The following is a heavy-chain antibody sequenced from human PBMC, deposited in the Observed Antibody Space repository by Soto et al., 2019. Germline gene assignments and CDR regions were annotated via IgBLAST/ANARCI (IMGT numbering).Heavy chain of an antibody. CDR1: GGSISSGDYY. CDR2: IYYSGST. J-gene: IGHJ4*02. V-gene: IGHV4-30-4*01. D-gene: IGHD3-9*01. Sequence: QVQLQESGPGLVKPSQTLSLTCTVSGGSISSGDYYWSWIRQPPGKGLEWIGYIYYSGSTYYNPSLKSRVTISVDTSKNQFSLKLSSVTAADTAVYYWARTDYDILTGYGGYFDYWGQGTLVTVSS. CDR3: ARTDYDILTGYGGYFDY.